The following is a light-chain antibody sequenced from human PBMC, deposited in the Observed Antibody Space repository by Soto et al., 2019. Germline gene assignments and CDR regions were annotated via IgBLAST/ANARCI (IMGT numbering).Light chain of an antibody. J-gene: IGKJ4*01. V-gene: IGKV1-12*01. CDR2: GAY. Sequence: DIQMTQSPSSVSASVGDRATITCRASQDISRWLVWYQQKPGKAPKLLIYGAYSLQSGVPSRFSGSGSGTDFTLTIRSLQPEDFATYYCQQANSFPLTFGGGTKVELK. CDR1: QDISRW. CDR3: QQANSFPLT.